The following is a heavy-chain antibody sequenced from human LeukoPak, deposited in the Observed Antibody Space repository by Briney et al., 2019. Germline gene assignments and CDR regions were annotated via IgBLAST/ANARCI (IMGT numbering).Heavy chain of an antibody. J-gene: IGHJ4*02. D-gene: IGHD2-15*01. CDR3: ARDSSDGRQDY. CDR1: GFTFSDHY. CDR2: IYSGGST. Sequence: PGGCLRLSCTASGFTFSDHYMDWVRQAPGKGLEWVSVIYSGGSTYYADSVKGRFTISRDNSKNTLYLQMNSLRAEDTAVYYCARDSSDGRQDYWGQGTLVTVSS. V-gene: IGHV3-53*01.